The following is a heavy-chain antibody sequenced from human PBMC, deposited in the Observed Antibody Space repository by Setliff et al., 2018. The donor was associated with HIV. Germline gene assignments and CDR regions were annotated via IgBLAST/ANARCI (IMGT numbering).Heavy chain of an antibody. Sequence: GASVKVSCKASGYTFTSYGISWVRQAPGQGLEWMGWISGYDGDTHYVQKFQGRVTMTIDPSTRTAYMEVRSLRSDDTAVYYCARRPTGSPSDYWGQGTLVTVSS. CDR3: ARRPTGSPSDY. J-gene: IGHJ4*02. CDR2: ISGYDGDT. V-gene: IGHV1-18*01. D-gene: IGHD2-2*01. CDR1: GYTFTSYG.